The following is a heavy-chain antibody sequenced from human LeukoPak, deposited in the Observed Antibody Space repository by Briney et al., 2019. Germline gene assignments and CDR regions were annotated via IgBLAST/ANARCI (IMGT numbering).Heavy chain of an antibody. CDR1: GGSISSYY. Sequence: SETLSLTCSVSGGSISSYYWSWIRQPPGKGLEWIGYIYYSGRTSYNPSLKSRVTISIDTSKNQFSLRLSSVTAADTAVYYCATQAGGSFDYWGQGTLVTVSS. CDR3: ATQAGGSFDY. V-gene: IGHV4-59*12. CDR2: IYYSGRT. J-gene: IGHJ4*02. D-gene: IGHD2-15*01.